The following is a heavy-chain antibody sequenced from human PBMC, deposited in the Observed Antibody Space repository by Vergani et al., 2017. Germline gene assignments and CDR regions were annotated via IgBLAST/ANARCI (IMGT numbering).Heavy chain of an antibody. Sequence: QVQLVQSGAEVKKPGASVKVSCQASGYTFTSYYIHWVRQAPGQGLEWMGIINPSGGSTNYAQKLQGRVTMTRDTSTSTVFMELSSLGSEDTAVYYCARGCGSTSCYKRGEDWFDPWGQGTLVTVSS. CDR3: ARGCGSTSCYKRGEDWFDP. CDR2: INPSGGST. V-gene: IGHV1-46*01. CDR1: GYTFTSYY. J-gene: IGHJ5*02. D-gene: IGHD2-2*02.